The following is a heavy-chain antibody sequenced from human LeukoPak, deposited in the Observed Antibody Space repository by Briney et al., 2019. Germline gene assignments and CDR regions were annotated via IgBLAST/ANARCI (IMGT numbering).Heavy chain of an antibody. CDR2: INHSGST. CDR3: ARRPLSSYYFDY. D-gene: IGHD2/OR15-2a*01. J-gene: IGHJ4*02. Sequence: SETLSLTCAVYGGSFSGYYWSWIRQPPGKGLEWIGEINHSGSTNYNPSLKSRVTISVDTSNNQFSLKLSSVTAADTAVYYCARRPLSSYYFDYWGQGTLVTVSS. V-gene: IGHV4-34*01. CDR1: GGSFSGYY.